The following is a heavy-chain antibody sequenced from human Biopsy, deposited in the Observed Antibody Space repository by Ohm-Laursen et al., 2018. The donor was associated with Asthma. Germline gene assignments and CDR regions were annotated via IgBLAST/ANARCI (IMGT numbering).Heavy chain of an antibody. Sequence: EASVKVSCKASGFTFMGYHIFWMRQAPGQGLEWMGRIDPNSGGTNYAQKFLGRVTMTRDTSVNTAFMVLSRLRSDDTAVYYCARIKIRIGAGTDRYFDLWGRGTLVTVSS. CDR2: IDPNSGGT. D-gene: IGHD3-16*01. CDR1: GFTFMGYH. CDR3: ARIKIRIGAGTDRYFDL. V-gene: IGHV1-2*06. J-gene: IGHJ2*01.